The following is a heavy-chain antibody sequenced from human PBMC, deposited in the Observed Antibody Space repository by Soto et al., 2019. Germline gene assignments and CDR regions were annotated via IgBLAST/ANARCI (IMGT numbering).Heavy chain of an antibody. CDR3: AKSSSGWYSRNWFDP. D-gene: IGHD6-19*01. Sequence: GGSLRLSCAASGFTFSSYAMSWVRQAPGKGLEWVSAISGSGGSTYYADSVKGRFTISRDNSKNTLYLQMNSLRAEDTAVYYCAKSSSGWYSRNWFDPWGQGTLVTVSS. CDR1: GFTFSSYA. CDR2: ISGSGGST. V-gene: IGHV3-23*01. J-gene: IGHJ5*02.